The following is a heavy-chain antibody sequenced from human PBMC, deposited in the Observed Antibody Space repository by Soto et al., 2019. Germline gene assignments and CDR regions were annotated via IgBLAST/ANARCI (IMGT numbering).Heavy chain of an antibody. V-gene: IGHV5-51*01. Sequence: RGESLKISCKGSGYSFTSYWIGWVRQMPGKGLEWMGIIYPGDSDTRYSPSFQGQVTISADKSISTAYLQWSSLKASDTAMYYCARSVVVPAVIPDAFDIWGQGTMVTVSS. CDR3: ARSVVVPAVIPDAFDI. CDR2: IYPGDSDT. CDR1: GYSFTSYW. J-gene: IGHJ3*02. D-gene: IGHD2-2*02.